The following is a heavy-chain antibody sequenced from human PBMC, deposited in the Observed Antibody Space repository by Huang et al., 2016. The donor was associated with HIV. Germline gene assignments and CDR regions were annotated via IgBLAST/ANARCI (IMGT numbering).Heavy chain of an antibody. Sequence: QILLIESGGGVVQPGRSLRLSCAASGFTFSSYGMHWVRQAPGKGLDWVAVRSYDEDNKYYADSVGGRFTITRDNAKNTLYLQMNSLRIEDTAVYYCARGPIRFLAWLLNFDYWGQGALVTVSS. J-gene: IGHJ4*02. V-gene: IGHV3-30*03. CDR1: GFTFSSYG. CDR2: RSYDEDNK. CDR3: ARGPIRFLAWLLNFDY. D-gene: IGHD3-3*01.